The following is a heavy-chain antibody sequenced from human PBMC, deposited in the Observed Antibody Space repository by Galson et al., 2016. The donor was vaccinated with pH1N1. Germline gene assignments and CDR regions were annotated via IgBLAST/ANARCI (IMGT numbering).Heavy chain of an antibody. V-gene: IGHV1-69*05. D-gene: IGHD5-24*01. Sequence: SVKVSCKASGVTFNSNAFTWVRQAPGQGPEWMGGIIPMFGITNYAQKFQGRVTISTDELKSTAFMELSSLTSDDTAVYYCARGQGSHLQRCSFDPGGQGTLVSVSS. CDR1: GVTFNSNA. CDR3: ARGQGSHLQRCSFDP. J-gene: IGHJ5*02. CDR2: IIPMFGIT.